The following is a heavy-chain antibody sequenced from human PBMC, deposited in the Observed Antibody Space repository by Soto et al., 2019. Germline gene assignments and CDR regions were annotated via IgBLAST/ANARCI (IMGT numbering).Heavy chain of an antibody. CDR3: ASRYSGYFYDY. J-gene: IGHJ4*02. Sequence: TLSLTCAVYGGSFSGYYGSWIRQPPGKGLEWIGEINHSGSTNYNPSLKSRVTISVDTSKNQFSLKLSSVTASDTAVYYCASRYSGYFYDYWGQGTLVTVSS. V-gene: IGHV4-34*01. CDR1: GGSFSGYY. CDR2: INHSGST. D-gene: IGHD1-26*01.